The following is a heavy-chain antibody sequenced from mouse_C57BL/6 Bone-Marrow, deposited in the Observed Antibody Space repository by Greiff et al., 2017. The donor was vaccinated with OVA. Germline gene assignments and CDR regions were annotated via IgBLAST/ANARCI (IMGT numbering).Heavy chain of an antibody. V-gene: IGHV1-81*01. CDR3: ARGRSNYWYFDV. CDR2: IYPRSGNT. Sequence: QVHVKQSGAELARPGASVKLSCKASGYTFTSYGISWVKQRTGQGLEWIGEIYPRSGNTYYNEKFKGKATLTADKSSSTAYMELRSPTSEDSAVYFCARGRSNYWYFDVWGTGTTVTVSS. J-gene: IGHJ1*03. CDR1: GYTFTSYG. D-gene: IGHD2-5*01.